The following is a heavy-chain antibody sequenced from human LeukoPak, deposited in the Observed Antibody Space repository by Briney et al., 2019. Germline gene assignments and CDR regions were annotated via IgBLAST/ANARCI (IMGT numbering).Heavy chain of an antibody. CDR1: GFTFDDYA. CDR2: ISWNSGSI. CDR3: ARVYYDSSGYWGNWFDP. J-gene: IGHJ5*02. V-gene: IGHV3-9*01. D-gene: IGHD3-22*01. Sequence: GRSLRLSCAASGFTFDDYAMHWVRQAPGKGLEWVSGISWNSGSIGYADSVKGRFTISRDNAKNSLYLQMNSLRSEDTAVYYCARVYYDSSGYWGNWFDPWGQGTLVTVSS.